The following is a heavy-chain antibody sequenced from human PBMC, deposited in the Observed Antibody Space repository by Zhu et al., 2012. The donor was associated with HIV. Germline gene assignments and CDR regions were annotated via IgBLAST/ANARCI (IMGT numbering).Heavy chain of an antibody. V-gene: IGHV4-30-4*08. D-gene: IGHD5-24*01. CDR1: GGSISSGDFY. J-gene: IGHJ3*02. Sequence: QVQLQESGPGLVKPSQTLSLTCTVSGGSISSGDFYWSWIRQPPGKGLEWIGYIYYSGSTYYNPSLKSRVSISIDTSKNHFSLKLSSVTAADTAVYYCARQRRDGYNSAFDIWAKGQWSPSLQ. CDR3: ARQRRDGYNSAFDI. CDR2: IYYSGST.